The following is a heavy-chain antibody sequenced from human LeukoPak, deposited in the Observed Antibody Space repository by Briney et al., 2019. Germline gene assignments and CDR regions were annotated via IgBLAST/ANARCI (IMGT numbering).Heavy chain of an antibody. CDR1: GYTFTSYG. V-gene: IGHV1-2*02. Sequence: ASVKVSCKASGYTFTSYGISWVRQAPGQGLEWMGWINPNSGGTNYAQKFQGRVTMTRDTSISTAYMELSRLRSDDTAVYYCARMGPRSYCSSTSCYMSIWGQGTLVTVSS. J-gene: IGHJ4*02. CDR3: ARMGPRSYCSSTSCYMSI. D-gene: IGHD2-2*02. CDR2: INPNSGGT.